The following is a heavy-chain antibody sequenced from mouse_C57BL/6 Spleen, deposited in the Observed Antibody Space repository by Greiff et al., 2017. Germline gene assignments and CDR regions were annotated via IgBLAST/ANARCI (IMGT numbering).Heavy chain of an antibody. CDR3: ARDYGRGFDV. J-gene: IGHJ1*03. V-gene: IGHV1-64*01. CDR2: IHPNSGST. Sequence: QVQLKQPGAELVKPGASVKLSCKASGYTFTSYWMHWVKQRPGQGLEWIGMIHPNSGSTNYNEKFKSKATLTVYKSSSTDYMQLSSLTSEDSAVYDCARDYGRGFDVWGTGTTVTVSS. CDR1: GYTFTSYW. D-gene: IGHD1-1*01.